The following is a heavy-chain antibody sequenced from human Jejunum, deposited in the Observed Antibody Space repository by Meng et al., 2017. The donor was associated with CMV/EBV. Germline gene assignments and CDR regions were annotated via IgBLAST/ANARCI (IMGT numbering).Heavy chain of an antibody. J-gene: IGHJ4*02. D-gene: IGHD3-22*01. CDR3: ARAPFNYYDTVGYPPGY. Sequence: SSGNYYWGWIRQPPGKGLEWIVNVHYSGSTYYNPSLKSRVTISVDTSKNQFSLKLRSVTAADTAVYYCARAPFNYYDTVGYPPGYWGQGTLVTVSS. CDR1: SSGNYY. CDR2: VHYSGST. V-gene: IGHV4-39*07.